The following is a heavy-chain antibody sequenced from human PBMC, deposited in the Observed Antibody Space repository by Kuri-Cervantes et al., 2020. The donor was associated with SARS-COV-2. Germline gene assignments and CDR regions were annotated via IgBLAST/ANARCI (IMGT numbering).Heavy chain of an antibody. D-gene: IGHD4-23*01. V-gene: IGHV4-38-2*01. CDR2: IYHSGST. CDR3: ARTKRSTVVTPSVPYFDY. CDR1: GYSISSGYY. Sequence: GSLRLSFAVSGYSISSGYYWGWIRQPPGKGLEWIGSIYHSGSTYYNPSLKSRVTISVDTSKNQFSLKLSSVTAADTAVYYCARTKRSTVVTPSVPYFDYWCQGTLVTVSS. J-gene: IGHJ4*02.